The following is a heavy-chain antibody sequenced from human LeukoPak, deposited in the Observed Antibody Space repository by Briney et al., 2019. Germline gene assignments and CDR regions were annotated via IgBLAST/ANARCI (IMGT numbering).Heavy chain of an antibody. CDR2: IYHSGST. V-gene: IGHV4-38-2*02. J-gene: IGHJ4*02. D-gene: IGHD2-15*01. CDR3: ARVLGYCSGGSCYGYFDY. CDR1: GYSISSGYY. Sequence: SETLSLTCTVSGYSISSGYYWGWIRQPPGKGLEWIGSIYHSGSTYYNPSLKSRVTISVDTSKNQFSLKLSSVTAADTAVYYCARVLGYCSGGSCYGYFDYWGQGTLVTVSS.